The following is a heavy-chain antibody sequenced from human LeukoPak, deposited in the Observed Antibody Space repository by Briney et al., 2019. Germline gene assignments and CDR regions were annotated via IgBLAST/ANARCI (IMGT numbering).Heavy chain of an antibody. Sequence: RASETLSLPCTVSGYSISNGYYWGWIRQPPGKGLEWVGSIYHRGSTYYNPSLRSRVTISLDRSKKKFSLKLTSVTAADTAVYFCARGAEYYAIWRGYAGYSDYWGQGISVTVSS. CDR1: GYSISNGYY. CDR3: ARGAEYYAIWRGYAGYSDY. D-gene: IGHD3-3*01. CDR2: IYHRGST. J-gene: IGHJ4*02. V-gene: IGHV4-38-2*02.